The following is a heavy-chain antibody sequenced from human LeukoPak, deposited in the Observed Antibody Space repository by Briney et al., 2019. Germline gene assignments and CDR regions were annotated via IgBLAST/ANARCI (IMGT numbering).Heavy chain of an antibody. CDR1: GFTVSSNY. D-gene: IGHD6-13*01. V-gene: IGHV3-66*01. CDR3: ARDQSSSWTFDY. Sequence: PGGSLRLSCAASGFTVSSNYMSRVRQAPGKGLEWISVIYSGGSTYYADSVKGRFTISRDNSKNTLYLQMNSLRAEDTAVYYCARDQSSSWTFDYWGQGTLVTVSS. CDR2: IYSGGST. J-gene: IGHJ4*02.